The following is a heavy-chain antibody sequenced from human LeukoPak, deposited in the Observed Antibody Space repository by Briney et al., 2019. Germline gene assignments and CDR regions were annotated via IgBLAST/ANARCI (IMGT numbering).Heavy chain of an antibody. CDR1: GYTFTGYY. Sequence: ASVKVSCKASGYTFTGYYMHWVRQAPGQGLEWMGRINPNSGGTNYAQKFQGRVTMTRDTSISTAYMELSSLRSEDTAVYYCARVAYYYDSSGYRGFDYWGQGTLVTVSS. D-gene: IGHD3-22*01. V-gene: IGHV1-2*06. J-gene: IGHJ4*02. CDR2: INPNSGGT. CDR3: ARVAYYYDSSGYRGFDY.